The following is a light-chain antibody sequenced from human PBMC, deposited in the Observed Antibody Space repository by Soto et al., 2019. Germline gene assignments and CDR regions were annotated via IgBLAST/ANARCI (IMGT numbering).Light chain of an antibody. J-gene: IGKJ1*01. CDR1: QSVSSSY. Sequence: PGERVTLSCRASQSVSSSYLTWYQQIPGQAPRLLIYDASTRATGVPARFSGSGSGTDFTLTISSLQPEDFAVYFCQQDYNLRTFGQGSKVEIK. V-gene: IGKV3D-7*01. CDR2: DAS. CDR3: QQDYNLRT.